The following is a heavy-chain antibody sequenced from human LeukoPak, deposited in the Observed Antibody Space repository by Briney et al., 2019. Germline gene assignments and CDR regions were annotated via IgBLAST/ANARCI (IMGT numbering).Heavy chain of an antibody. CDR3: AKDQEEWLAPFDY. CDR1: GFTFSSYA. V-gene: IGHV3-23*01. Sequence: GGSLRLSCAASGFTFSSYAMSWVRQAPGKGLEWVSVISGSGGSTYYADSVRCRITISRDNSKNTLYLQMNSLRAEDTAVYYCAKDQEEWLAPFDYWGQGTLVTVSS. CDR2: ISGSGGST. D-gene: IGHD6-19*01. J-gene: IGHJ4*02.